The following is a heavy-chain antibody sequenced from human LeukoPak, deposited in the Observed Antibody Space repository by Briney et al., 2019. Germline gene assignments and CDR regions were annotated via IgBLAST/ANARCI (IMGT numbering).Heavy chain of an antibody. Sequence: GGSLRLSCEASGFTFSSYAMSWVRQAPGKGLEWVSAISGSGGSTYYADSVKGRFTISRDNAKNSLYLQMNSVRAEDTAVYYCARDNGGHFDIWGQGTMVTVSS. V-gene: IGHV3-23*01. CDR3: ARDNGGHFDI. CDR2: ISGSGGST. CDR1: GFTFSSYA. J-gene: IGHJ3*02. D-gene: IGHD2-8*01.